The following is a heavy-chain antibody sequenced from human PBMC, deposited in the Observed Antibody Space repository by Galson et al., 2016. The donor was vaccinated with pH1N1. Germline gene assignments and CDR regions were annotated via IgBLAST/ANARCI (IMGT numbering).Heavy chain of an antibody. CDR3: ASLGAYADNLPYLYGMGV. J-gene: IGHJ6*02. Sequence: SLRLSCAASGFTFDDYAMHWVRQAPGKGLEWVSGISWNSGSIGYADSVKGRFTISRDNAKNSLYLQMNSLRAEDTAVYYCASLGAYADNLPYLYGMGVWGQGTTVTVSS. CDR2: ISWNSGSI. V-gene: IGHV3-9*01. CDR1: GFTFDDYA. D-gene: IGHD1-1*01.